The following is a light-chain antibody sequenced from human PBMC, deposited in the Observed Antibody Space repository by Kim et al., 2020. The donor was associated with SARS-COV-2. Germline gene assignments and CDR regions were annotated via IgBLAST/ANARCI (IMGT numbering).Light chain of an antibody. Sequence: EIVITQSPATLSVSPGERATLSCRASQSVSSNFSWYQQKPGQAPRLLIYGASTRATGIPARFSGSGSGTEFILTISSLQSEDFAVYYCHQYNKWPRTFGQGTKVDIK. J-gene: IGKJ1*01. CDR3: HQYNKWPRT. CDR1: QSVSSN. V-gene: IGKV3-15*01. CDR2: GAS.